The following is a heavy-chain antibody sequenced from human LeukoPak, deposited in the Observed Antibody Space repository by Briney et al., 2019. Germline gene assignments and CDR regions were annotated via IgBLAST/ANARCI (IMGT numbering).Heavy chain of an antibody. CDR3: ATEIAAAGDFDY. Sequence: GGSLRLSCAASGFTFSSYSVNWVRQAPGKGLEWVSSISSSSYIYYADSVKGRFTISRDNAKNSLYLQMNSLRAEDMAVYYCATEIAAAGDFDYRGQGTLVTVSS. D-gene: IGHD6-13*01. J-gene: IGHJ4*02. CDR1: GFTFSSYS. CDR2: ISSSSYI. V-gene: IGHV3-21*01.